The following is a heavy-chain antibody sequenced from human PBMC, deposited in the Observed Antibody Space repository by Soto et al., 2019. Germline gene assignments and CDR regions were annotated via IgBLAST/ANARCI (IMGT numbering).Heavy chain of an antibody. D-gene: IGHD6-6*01. CDR3: AKDRGTGIAARPLFDY. CDR2: ISWNSGSI. CDR1: GFTFDDYA. Sequence: SLKISCAASGFTFDDYAMHWVRQAPGKGLEWVSGISWNSGSIGYADSVKGRFTISRDNAKNSLYLQMNSLRAEDTALYYCAKDRGTGIAARPLFDYWGQGTLVTVSS. J-gene: IGHJ4*02. V-gene: IGHV3-9*01.